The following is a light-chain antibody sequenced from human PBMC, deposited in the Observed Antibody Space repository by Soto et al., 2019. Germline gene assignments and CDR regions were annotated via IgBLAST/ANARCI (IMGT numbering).Light chain of an antibody. V-gene: IGLV1-44*01. Sequence: QSVLTQPPSASGTPGQRVTISCSGRSSNIGSNTVNWDQQLPGTAPKLLIYSNNQRPSGVPDRFSGSKSGTSASLAISGLQSEDEADYYCAAWDDSLHGWVFGGGTKLTVL. CDR3: AAWDDSLHGWV. J-gene: IGLJ3*02. CDR2: SNN. CDR1: SSNIGSNT.